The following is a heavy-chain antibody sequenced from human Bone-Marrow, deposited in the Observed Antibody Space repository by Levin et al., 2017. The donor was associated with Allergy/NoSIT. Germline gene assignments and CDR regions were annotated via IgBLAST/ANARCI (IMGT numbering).Heavy chain of an antibody. CDR1: GFSLSDTAMA. Sequence: SGPTLVKPPETLTLTCTISGFSLSDTAMAVSWIRQPPGKALEWLAHIFSNDEKSSNPSLKTRLTISKDTSKSQVVLIMTNMDPVDTATYFCARMRLEYELPSGHALLFDYWGQGALVTVSS. D-gene: IGHD2-15*01. J-gene: IGHJ4*02. CDR3: ARMRLEYELPSGHALLFDY. CDR2: IFSNDEK. V-gene: IGHV2-26*02.